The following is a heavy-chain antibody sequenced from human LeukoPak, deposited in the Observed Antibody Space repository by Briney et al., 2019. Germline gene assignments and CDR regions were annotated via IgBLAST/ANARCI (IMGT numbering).Heavy chain of an antibody. V-gene: IGHV1-69*05. CDR3: ARNPNYYDSSGYYEAAFDI. J-gene: IGHJ3*02. CDR2: ILPIFGTT. D-gene: IGHD3-22*01. CDR1: GGTFKNYA. Sequence: SVKVSCKASGGTFKNYAISWVRQAPGQGLEWMGGILPIFGTTNYAQKFQGRVTMTRDTSTSTVYMELSSLRSEDTAVYYCARNPNYYDSSGYYEAAFDIWGQGTMVTVSS.